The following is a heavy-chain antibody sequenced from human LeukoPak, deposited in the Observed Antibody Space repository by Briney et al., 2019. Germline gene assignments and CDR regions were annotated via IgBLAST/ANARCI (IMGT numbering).Heavy chain of an antibody. J-gene: IGHJ5*02. CDR2: IYYSGST. D-gene: IGHD2-2*01. CDR3: ARHHAAWASRNWFDP. V-gene: IGHV4-61*08. Sequence: PSETLSLTCTVSGGSISSGGYYWSWIRQPPGEGLEWIGYIYYSGSTNYNPSLKSRVTISVDTSKNQFSLKLSSVTAADTAVYYCARHHAAWASRNWFDPWGQGTLVTVSS. CDR1: GGSISSGGYY.